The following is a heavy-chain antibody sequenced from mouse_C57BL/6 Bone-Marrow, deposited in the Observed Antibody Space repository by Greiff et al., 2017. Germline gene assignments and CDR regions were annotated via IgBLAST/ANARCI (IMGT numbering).Heavy chain of an antibody. D-gene: IGHD2-4*01. Sequence: VQLQQPGAELVKPGASVKLSCKASGYTFTSYWMHWVQQRPGRGLEWIGRIDPNSGGTKYNEKFKSKDTLTVDQPSSTAYMQLSSLTSEDSAVYYCARIGGLRRRDWYFDVWGTGTTVTVAS. V-gene: IGHV1-72*01. CDR1: GYTFTSYW. CDR2: IDPNSGGT. CDR3: ARIGGLRRRDWYFDV. J-gene: IGHJ1*03.